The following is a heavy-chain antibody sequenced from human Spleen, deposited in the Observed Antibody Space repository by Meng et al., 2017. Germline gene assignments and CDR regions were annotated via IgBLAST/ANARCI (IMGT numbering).Heavy chain of an antibody. CDR3: AKGVETALIKVPPDY. CDR2: ISWDGGTT. CDR1: GFTFADYT. V-gene: IGHV3-43*01. J-gene: IGHJ4*02. Sequence: GGSLRLSCAASGFTFADYTMHWVRQAPGKGLEWVSLISWDGGTTYYGDSVKGRFTISRDNSKNSLYLQMYSLTTEDTALYYCAKGVETALIKVPPDYWGQGTLVTVSS. D-gene: IGHD5-18*01.